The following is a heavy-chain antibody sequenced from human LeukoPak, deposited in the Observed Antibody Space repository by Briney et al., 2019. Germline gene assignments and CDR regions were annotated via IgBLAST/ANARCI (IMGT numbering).Heavy chain of an antibody. J-gene: IGHJ3*02. Sequence: SVKVSCKASGYTFTAYYMHWVRQAPGQGLEWVGRINPNSGDTNYAQKFQGRVTMTRDTSISAVYMELTGLRSDDTAVYYCARDVSGISSATDTFDMWGQGTVVTVSS. CDR2: INPNSGDT. D-gene: IGHD1-14*01. CDR1: GYTFTAYY. V-gene: IGHV1-2*06. CDR3: ARDVSGISSATDTFDM.